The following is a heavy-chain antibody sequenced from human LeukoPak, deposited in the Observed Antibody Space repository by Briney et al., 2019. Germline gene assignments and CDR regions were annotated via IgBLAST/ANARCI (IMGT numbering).Heavy chain of an antibody. CDR2: IIPIFGTA. V-gene: IGHV1-69*13. CDR1: GGTVSRYP. CDR3: ARDRPGRYCSTISCYSASPFDH. Sequence: ASVKVSCKASGGTVSRYPISWVRQAPGQGLEWMGGIIPIFGTANYAQKFQGRVTITADESTSTAYMELSSLRSEDTAVYYCARDRPGRYCSTISCYSASPFDHWGQGTLVTVSS. J-gene: IGHJ5*02. D-gene: IGHD2-2*02.